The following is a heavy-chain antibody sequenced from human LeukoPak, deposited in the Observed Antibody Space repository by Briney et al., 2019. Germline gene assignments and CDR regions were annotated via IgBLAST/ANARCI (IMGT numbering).Heavy chain of an antibody. V-gene: IGHV4-4*07. D-gene: IGHD2-21*02. J-gene: IGHJ3*02. CDR1: GDSLTDYY. CDR2: IYPSGST. CDR3: ARDRTYCGADCHCPDALDI. Sequence: PSETLSLTCTVSGDSLTDYYYNWIRQPAGKGLEWIGRIYPSGSTNYNPPLKSRVIISLDKSKNQFSLKVTSVTTADTAGYYCARDRTYCGADCHCPDALDIWGQGTLVTVSS.